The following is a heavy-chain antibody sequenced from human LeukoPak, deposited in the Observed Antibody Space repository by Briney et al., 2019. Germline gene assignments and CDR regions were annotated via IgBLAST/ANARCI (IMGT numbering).Heavy chain of an antibody. CDR3: ARDGVVATITNYYYYMDV. V-gene: IGHV3-33*01. D-gene: IGHD5-12*01. CDR2: IWYDGSNK. J-gene: IGHJ6*03. Sequence: GGSLRLSCAASGFTFSSYGMHWVRQAPGKGLEWVAVIWYDGSNKYYADSVKGRFTISRDNSKNTLYLQMNSLRAEDTAVYYCARDGVVATITNYYYYMDVWGKGTTVTVSS. CDR1: GFTFSSYG.